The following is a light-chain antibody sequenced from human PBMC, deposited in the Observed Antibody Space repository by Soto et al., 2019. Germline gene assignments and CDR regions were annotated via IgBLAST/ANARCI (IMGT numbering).Light chain of an antibody. CDR3: SSYSSSATLYV. J-gene: IGLJ1*01. V-gene: IGLV2-14*01. CDR1: SSDVGGYKY. CDR2: EVT. Sequence: QSALTQPASVSGSPGQSITISCTGTSSDVGGYKYVSWYQQHPDKAPKLLIYEVTYRPSGVSDRFSGSKSGNTASLTVSGLQAEDEADYYCSSYSSSATLYVFGTGTKLTVL.